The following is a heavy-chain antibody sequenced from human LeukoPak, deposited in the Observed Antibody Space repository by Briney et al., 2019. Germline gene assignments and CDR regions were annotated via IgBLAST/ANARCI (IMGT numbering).Heavy chain of an antibody. Sequence: SETLSLTCTVSGGSISSSHYYWGWIRQPPGKGLEWIGNIYYSGSTYYNPSLKSRVTISVDTSKNQFSLKLSSVTAADTAVYYCARGNRQVGYYYDSSAFGYWGQGTLVTVSS. D-gene: IGHD3-22*01. CDR2: IYYSGST. V-gene: IGHV4-39*01. CDR3: ARGNRQVGYYYDSSAFGY. CDR1: GGSISSSHYY. J-gene: IGHJ4*02.